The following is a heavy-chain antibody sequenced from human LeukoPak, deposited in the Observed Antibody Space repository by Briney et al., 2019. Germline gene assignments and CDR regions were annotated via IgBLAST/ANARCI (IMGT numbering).Heavy chain of an antibody. Sequence: PGGSLRLSCTVCGFSFSRYWMLGVREAPGMGLVWVSRINTDGSTTSYADSVKGRFTISRDNAKNTLDLQVNSLRAEDTALYYCAGGGLEPVDYGGQGTLATVSS. D-gene: IGHD5-24*01. CDR2: INTDGSTT. J-gene: IGHJ4*02. CDR3: AGGGLEPVDY. V-gene: IGHV3-74*01. CDR1: GFSFSRYW.